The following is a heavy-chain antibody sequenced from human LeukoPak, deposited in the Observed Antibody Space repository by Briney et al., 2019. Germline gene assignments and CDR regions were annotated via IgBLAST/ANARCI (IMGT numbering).Heavy chain of an antibody. V-gene: IGHV1-2*02. CDR3: ATVVVVVPRARSWSGWFDP. CDR1: GYTFTGYY. CDR2: INPNSGGT. Sequence: ASVKVSCKASGYTFTGYYMHWVRQAPGQGLEWMGWINPNSGGTNYAQKFQGRVTMTRDTSINTVYMDLSRLRSDLTAVTSWATVVVVVPRARSWSGWFDPWGQGTLVTVSS. D-gene: IGHD2-2*01. J-gene: IGHJ5*02.